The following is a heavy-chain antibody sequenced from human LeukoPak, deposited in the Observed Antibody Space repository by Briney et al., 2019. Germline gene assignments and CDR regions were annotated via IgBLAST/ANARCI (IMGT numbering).Heavy chain of an antibody. Sequence: KTSETLSLTCTVSGGSIRTYYWSWIRQAPGKGLEWIGFISYSGYTSYSPSLKSRVTMSVDTSKNQFSLKLSSVTAADTAVYYCAREDGYNPFDYWGQGTLVTVSS. CDR1: GGSIRTYY. V-gene: IGHV4-59*12. D-gene: IGHD5-24*01. CDR3: AREDGYNPFDY. CDR2: ISYSGYT. J-gene: IGHJ4*02.